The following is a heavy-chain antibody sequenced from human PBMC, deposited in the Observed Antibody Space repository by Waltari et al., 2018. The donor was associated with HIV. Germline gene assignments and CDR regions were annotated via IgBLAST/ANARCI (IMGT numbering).Heavy chain of an antibody. V-gene: IGHV4-59*01. D-gene: IGHD7-27*01. J-gene: IGHJ2*01. Sequence: QVQLQESGPGLVKRSETLSLTCTVSGGSTSSYYWNWIRRPPGKGRDWSGCNQDNGATSYNPAHKRRHPRSIATSKNQFSLQLSPVTAADRAMYFWARPSNWGSRHWYLDLWGRGTRVTVSS. CDR3: ARPSNWGSRHWYLDL. CDR2: NQDNGAT. CDR1: GGSTSSYY.